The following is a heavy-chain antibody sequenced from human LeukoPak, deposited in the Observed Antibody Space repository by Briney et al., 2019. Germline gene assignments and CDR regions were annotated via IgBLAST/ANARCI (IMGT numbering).Heavy chain of an antibody. D-gene: IGHD6-13*01. Sequence: AGGSLRLSCAASGFTFSSYAMSWVRQAPGKGLEWVSAIRGSGGSTYYADSVKGRFTISRDNSKNTLYLQMNSLRAEDTAVYYCAKVRKQLVHYYYYGMDVWGQGTTVTVSS. J-gene: IGHJ6*02. V-gene: IGHV3-23*01. CDR2: IRGSGGST. CDR3: AKVRKQLVHYYYYGMDV. CDR1: GFTFSSYA.